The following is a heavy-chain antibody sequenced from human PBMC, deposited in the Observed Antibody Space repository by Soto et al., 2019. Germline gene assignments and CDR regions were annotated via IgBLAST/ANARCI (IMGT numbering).Heavy chain of an antibody. CDR3: EKRELRGIIPSYFDY. V-gene: IGHV3-30*18. J-gene: IGHJ4*02. Sequence: PGGSLRLSCAGSGFTFRWFGMNWVRQAPGKGLEWVARISNDGSNEYYVDSVKGRFTISRDNSKNTLYLQMDSLRAEDTAVYYCEKRELRGIIPSYFDYWGLGTLVTVYS. CDR1: GFTFRWFG. CDR2: ISNDGSNE. D-gene: IGHD3-10*01.